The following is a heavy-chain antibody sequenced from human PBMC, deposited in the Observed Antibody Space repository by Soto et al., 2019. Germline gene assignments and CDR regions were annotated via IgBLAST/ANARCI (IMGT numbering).Heavy chain of an antibody. V-gene: IGHV1-18*01. CDR3: ARDPALVY. CDR2: ISAYNGNT. D-gene: IGHD2-8*02. CDR1: GGTFSSYA. J-gene: IGHJ4*02. Sequence: ASVKVSCTASGGTFSSYAISWVRQAPGQGLEWMGWISAYNGNTNYAQKLQGRVTMTTDTSTSTAYMELRSLRSDDTAVYYCARDPALVYWGQGTLVTVSS.